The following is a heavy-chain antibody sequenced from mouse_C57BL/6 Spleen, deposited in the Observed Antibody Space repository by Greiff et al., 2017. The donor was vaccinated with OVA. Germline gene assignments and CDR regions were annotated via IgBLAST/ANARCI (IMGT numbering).Heavy chain of an antibody. D-gene: IGHD2-4*01. J-gene: IGHJ3*01. V-gene: IGHV1-26*01. Sequence: VQLQQSGPELVKPGASVKISCKASGYTFTDYYMNWVKQSHGKSLEWIGDINPNNGGTSYNQKFKGKATLTVDKSSSTAYMELRSLTSEDSAVYYCARWGLRQGFAYWGQGTLVTVSA. CDR2: INPNNGGT. CDR3: ARWGLRQGFAY. CDR1: GYTFTDYY.